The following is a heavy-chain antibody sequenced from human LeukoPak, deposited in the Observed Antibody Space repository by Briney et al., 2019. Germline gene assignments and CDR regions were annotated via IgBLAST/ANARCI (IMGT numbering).Heavy chain of an antibody. V-gene: IGHV4-34*01. D-gene: IGHD2-2*01. CDR2: IKHSGST. CDR3: ARVVVVPTAIYYYYYGMDV. CDR1: GGSCSGHD. J-gene: IGHJ6*02. Sequence: SETLSLTCAVYGGSCSGHDWSWIRQPPGMGLEWIGEIKHSGSTTYTPSPTSRVTISVDTSKKPFSLKLTSVTAADTAVYYCARVVVVPTAIYYYYYGMDVWGRGTPVTVSS.